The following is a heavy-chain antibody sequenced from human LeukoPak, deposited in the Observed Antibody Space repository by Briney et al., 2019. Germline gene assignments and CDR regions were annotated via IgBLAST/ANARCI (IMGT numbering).Heavy chain of an antibody. J-gene: IGHJ3*02. Sequence: NPSETLSLTCAVYGXSFSGYYWSWIRQPPGKGLEWIGEINHSGSTNYNPSLKSRVTISVDTSKNQFSLKLSSVTAADTAVYYCANLVVTNLDAFDIWGQGTIVTVSS. CDR3: ANLVVTNLDAFDI. V-gene: IGHV4-34*01. CDR2: INHSGST. D-gene: IGHD3-22*01. CDR1: GXSFSGYY.